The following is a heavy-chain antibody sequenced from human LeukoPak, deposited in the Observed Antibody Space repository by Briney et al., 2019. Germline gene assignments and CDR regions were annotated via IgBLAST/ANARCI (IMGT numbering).Heavy chain of an antibody. J-gene: IGHJ4*02. V-gene: IGHV1-18*01. CDR2: ITPYNGNT. CDR3: ARDPRAYCGGDCYLNY. CDR1: GYTFTNFG. Sequence: ASVKVSCKASGYTFTNFGISWVRQAPGQGLEWMGWITPYNGNTNYAQKLQGRVTLTTDTSTSTAYMELRSLRSEDTAVYYCARDPRAYCGGDCYLNYWGQGTLVTVSS. D-gene: IGHD2-21*02.